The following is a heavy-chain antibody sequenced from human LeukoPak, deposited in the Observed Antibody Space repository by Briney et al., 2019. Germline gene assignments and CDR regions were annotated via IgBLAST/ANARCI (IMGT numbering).Heavy chain of an antibody. CDR3: AKDGPHTWIQLWSFFDY. D-gene: IGHD5-18*01. V-gene: IGHV3-30*04. Sequence: GGSLRLSCAASGFTLSSYVMHWVRQAPGKGLEWVAVISYDGSNKYYADSVKGRFTISRDNSKNTLYLQMNSLRAEDTAVYYCAKDGPHTWIQLWSFFDYWGQGTLVTVSS. CDR2: ISYDGSNK. CDR1: GFTLSSYV. J-gene: IGHJ4*02.